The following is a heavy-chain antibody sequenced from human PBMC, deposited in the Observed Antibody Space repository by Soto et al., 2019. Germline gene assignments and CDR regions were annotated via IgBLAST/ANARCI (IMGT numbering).Heavy chain of an antibody. CDR3: ARDPGLSSFGMDV. Sequence: GGSLRLSCAASGFTFSIYAMSWVRQAPGKGLEWVSSISGSGTSSYYADSVKGRFTFSRDNSKNTLILQMNSLRAEDTAMYYCARDPGLSSFGMDVWGQGTTVTVSS. D-gene: IGHD2-15*01. J-gene: IGHJ6*02. CDR1: GFTFSIYA. V-gene: IGHV3-23*01. CDR2: ISGSGTSS.